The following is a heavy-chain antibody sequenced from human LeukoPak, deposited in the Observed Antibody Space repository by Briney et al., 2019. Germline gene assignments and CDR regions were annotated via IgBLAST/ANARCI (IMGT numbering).Heavy chain of an antibody. V-gene: IGHV3-23*01. Sequence: GGSLRLSCAASGFPFSSYAMSWFRQTPGKGLEWVSSIIASGGTTYYADSVKGRFTIPRDNSKNTVYLQMNTLRAEDTAVYYCARRSGIAVAGAFDYWGQGTLVTVSS. CDR2: IIASGGTT. D-gene: IGHD6-19*01. J-gene: IGHJ4*02. CDR1: GFPFSSYA. CDR3: ARRSGIAVAGAFDY.